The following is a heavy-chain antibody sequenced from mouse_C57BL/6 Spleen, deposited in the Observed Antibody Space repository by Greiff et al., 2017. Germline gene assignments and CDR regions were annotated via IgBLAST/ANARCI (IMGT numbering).Heavy chain of an antibody. CDR1: GYTFTSSW. D-gene: IGHD1-1*01. J-gene: IGHJ2*01. CDR2: IDPSDSET. Sequence: QVQLQQPGAELVRPGSSVKLSCKASGYTFTSSWMHWVKQRPIQGLEWIGNIDPSDSETHYNQQFKDKAILTADKSSSTAYMELRSLSSEDSAVYYCKRDHGSIYYFASRRQGATLPAFS. V-gene: IGHV1-52*01. CDR3: KRDHGSIYYFAS.